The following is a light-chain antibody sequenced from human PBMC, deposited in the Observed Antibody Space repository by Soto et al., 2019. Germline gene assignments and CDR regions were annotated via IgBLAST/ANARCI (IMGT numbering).Light chain of an antibody. Sequence: DIQMTQSPSTLSASVGDRVTITCRASQSVSVWLAWYQQKPGKAPKLLIYRTSSLESGVPSRFSGSGSGTEITLTISSLQPDDFATYYCQQYSIYPITFGGGTKVEIK. V-gene: IGKV1-5*03. CDR1: QSVSVW. CDR3: QQYSIYPIT. J-gene: IGKJ4*01. CDR2: RTS.